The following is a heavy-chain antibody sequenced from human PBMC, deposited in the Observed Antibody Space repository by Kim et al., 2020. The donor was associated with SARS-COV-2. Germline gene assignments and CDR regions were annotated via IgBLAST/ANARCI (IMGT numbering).Heavy chain of an antibody. V-gene: IGHV4-31*02. J-gene: IGHJ4*02. D-gene: IGHD6-19*01. Sequence: SYNPSLKSRVTISLDTSKNQFSLKLTSVNGADTAVYYCARRGYSSGLFDYWGQGTLVTVSS. CDR3: ARRGYSSGLFDY.